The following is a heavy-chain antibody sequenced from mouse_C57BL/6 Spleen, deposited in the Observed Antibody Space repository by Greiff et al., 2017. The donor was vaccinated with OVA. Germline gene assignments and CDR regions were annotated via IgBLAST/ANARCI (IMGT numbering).Heavy chain of an antibody. D-gene: IGHD4-1*01. CDR3: ARGDTGAMDY. CDR1: GYSFTGYF. Sequence: VQLQQSGPELVKPGDSVKISCKASGYSFTGYFMNWVMQSHGKSLEWIGRINPYNGDTFYNQKFKGKATLTVDKSSSTAHMELRSLTSEDTAVYDCARGDTGAMDYWGQGTSVTVSS. V-gene: IGHV1-20*01. J-gene: IGHJ4*01. CDR2: INPYNGDT.